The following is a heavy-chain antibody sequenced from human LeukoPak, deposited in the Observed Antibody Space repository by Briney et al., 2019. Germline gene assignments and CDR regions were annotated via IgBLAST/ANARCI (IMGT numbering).Heavy chain of an antibody. CDR1: GFTFSSYA. CDR2: ISYDGSNK. V-gene: IGHV3-30*01. J-gene: IGHJ4*02. Sequence: PGRSLRLSCAASGFTFSSYAMHWVRQAPGKGLEWVAVISYDGSNKYYADSVKGRFTISRDNSKNTLYLQMNSLRAEDTAGYYCARDPLYWGQGTLVTVSS. CDR3: ARDPLY.